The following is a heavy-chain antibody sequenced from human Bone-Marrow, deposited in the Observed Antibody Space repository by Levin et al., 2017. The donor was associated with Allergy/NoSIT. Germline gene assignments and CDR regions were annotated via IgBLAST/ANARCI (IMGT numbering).Heavy chain of an antibody. J-gene: IGHJ6*03. V-gene: IGHV1-18*01. CDR1: GYSFVKYG. Sequence: AASVKVSCKASGYSFVKYGFTWLRQAPGQGLEWMGWMRAHNGNVNYAQGFQGRVTMSTDTSTTTAYMDLRSLRLDDTAVYYCARVFRGAAPSSYYYYYMDVWGQGTTVIVSS. D-gene: IGHD3-10*01. CDR3: ARVFRGAAPSSYYYYYMDV. CDR2: MRAHNGNV.